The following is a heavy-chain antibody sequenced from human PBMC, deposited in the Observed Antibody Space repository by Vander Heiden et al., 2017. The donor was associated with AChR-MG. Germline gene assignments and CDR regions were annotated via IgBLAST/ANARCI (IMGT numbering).Heavy chain of an antibody. CDR1: GGTFSSYA. J-gene: IGHJ6*02. V-gene: IGHV1-69*01. CDR3: ARNDVGSGPTTAFGDV. D-gene: IGHD3-3*01. Sequence: QVQLVQSGAEVKKPGSSVKVSCKASGGTFSSYAISWVRQAPGQGLEWMGGIIPIFGTAKYAQKFQGRVTITADESTSTADMELSSMRSEETAVYYCARNDVGSGPTTAFGDVWGQGTTVTVSS. CDR2: IIPIFGTA.